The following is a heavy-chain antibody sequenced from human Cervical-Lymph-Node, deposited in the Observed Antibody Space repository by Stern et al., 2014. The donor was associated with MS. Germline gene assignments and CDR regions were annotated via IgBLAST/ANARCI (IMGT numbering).Heavy chain of an antibody. CDR3: ARAKDDCTTNSCHWLDP. CDR2: INPNSGDT. D-gene: IGHD2-2*01. Sequence: QVQLVQSGAEVKKPGASVKVSCKASGYTFIGSYVHWVRQAPGQGLEWMGRINPNSGDTNSEQRFQGRVTMTRDTSISTAYMELSGLTSDDTAVYYCARAKDDCTTNSCHWLDPWGQGTLVTVSS. CDR1: GYTFIGSY. V-gene: IGHV1-2*02. J-gene: IGHJ5*02.